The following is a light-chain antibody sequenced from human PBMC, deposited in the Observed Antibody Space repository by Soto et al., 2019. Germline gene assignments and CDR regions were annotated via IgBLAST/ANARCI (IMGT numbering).Light chain of an antibody. CDR1: ESINTW. J-gene: IGKJ2*01. CDR2: GAS. Sequence: DIQMTQSPSTLSASVGDRVTITCRASESINTWLAWYQQKPGKSPKLVMFGASSLESGVPSRFRGRGSGTEFTLTISSLQADDFATYYCQQYNTFPHTFGQGTKLAMK. CDR3: QQYNTFPHT. V-gene: IGKV1-5*01.